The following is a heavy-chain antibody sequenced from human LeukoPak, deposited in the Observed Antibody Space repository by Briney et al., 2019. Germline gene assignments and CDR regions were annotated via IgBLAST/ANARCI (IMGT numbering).Heavy chain of an antibody. CDR2: VSGDGGYK. J-gene: IGHJ4*02. CDR3: AKGGTMTKKGYSDY. V-gene: IGHV3-23*01. CDR1: GFTFSSYA. D-gene: IGHD2-15*01. Sequence: GGSLRLSCAASGFTFSSYAMSWVRLAPGKGREWVSGVSGDGGYKYYADSVKGRFTISRDNSKGTLCLQMNSLRADDTAVYYCAKGGTMTKKGYSDYWGQGTLVTVSS.